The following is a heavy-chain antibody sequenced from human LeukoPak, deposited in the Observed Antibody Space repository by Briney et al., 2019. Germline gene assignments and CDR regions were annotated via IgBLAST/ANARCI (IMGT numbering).Heavy chain of an antibody. CDR2: INHSRST. CDR3: ARRKGVNLVGSGSYRWFDP. CDR1: GGSISNYY. D-gene: IGHD3-10*01. J-gene: IGHJ5*02. V-gene: IGHV4-34*01. Sequence: SETLSLTCTVSGGSISNYYWSWIRQPPGKGLGWIGEINHSRSTNYNPSLKSRVTISVDTSKNQFSLKLSSVTAADTAVYYCARRKGVNLVGSGSYRWFDPWGQGTLVIVSS.